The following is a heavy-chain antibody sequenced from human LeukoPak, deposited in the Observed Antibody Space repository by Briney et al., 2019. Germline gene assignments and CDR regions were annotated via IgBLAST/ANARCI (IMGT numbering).Heavy chain of an antibody. CDR2: FDPEDGET. J-gene: IGHJ3*02. V-gene: IGHV1-24*01. CDR1: GYTLTELS. D-gene: IGHD2-2*01. CDR3: ATRSYCSSTSCQGNDAFDI. Sequence: ASVKVSCKVSGYTLTELSMHWVRQAPGKGLEWMGGFDPEDGETIYAQKFQGRVTMTEDTSTDTAYMELSSLRSEDTAVYYCATRSYCSSTSCQGNDAFDIWGQGTMVTVSS.